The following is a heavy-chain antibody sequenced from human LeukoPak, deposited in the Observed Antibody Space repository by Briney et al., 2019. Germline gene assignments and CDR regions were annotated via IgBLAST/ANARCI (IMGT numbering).Heavy chain of an antibody. CDR2: IIPIFGTA. D-gene: IGHD4-17*01. CDR3: ARENDGDYVDYFDY. V-gene: IGHV1-69*13. CDR1: GGTFSSYA. J-gene: IGHJ4*02. Sequence: SVKVSCKASGGTFSSYAISWVRQAPGQGLEWMGGIIPIFGTANYAQKFQGRVTITADESTSTAYMELSSLRSEDTAVYYCARENDGDYVDYFDYWGQGTLVTVSS.